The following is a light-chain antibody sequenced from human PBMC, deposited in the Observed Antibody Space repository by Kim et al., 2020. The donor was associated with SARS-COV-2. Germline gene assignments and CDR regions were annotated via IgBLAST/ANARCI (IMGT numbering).Light chain of an antibody. CDR3: LQHNDYPRT. CDR1: QGISNY. CDR2: VAS. Sequence: IQMTLSPSAMSASVGDRVTITCRGSQGISNYLAWFQQKPGKVPKRLIYVASNLQSGVPSRFSGSGSGTEFTLTISSLQPEDFATYSCLQHNDYPRTFGQGTKVDIK. V-gene: IGKV1-17*03. J-gene: IGKJ1*01.